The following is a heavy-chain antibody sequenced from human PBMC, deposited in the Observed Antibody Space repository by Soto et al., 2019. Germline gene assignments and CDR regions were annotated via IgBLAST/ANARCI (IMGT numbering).Heavy chain of an antibody. D-gene: IGHD1-26*01. V-gene: IGHV5-10-1*01. CDR1: GYSFTSYW. CDR2: IDPSDSYT. Sequence: GESLKISCNGSGYSFTSYWINWVRQMPGKGLEWMGRIDPSDSYTDYSPSFQGHVTISADKSITTAYLQWSSLKASDTAMYYCASPTSQLNYYYYGMDVWGQGTTVTVSS. J-gene: IGHJ6*02. CDR3: ASPTSQLNYYYYGMDV.